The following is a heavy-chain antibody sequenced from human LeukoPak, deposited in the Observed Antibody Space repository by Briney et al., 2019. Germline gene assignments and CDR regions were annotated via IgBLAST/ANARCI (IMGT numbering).Heavy chain of an antibody. CDR2: IRSGGST. Sequence: GGSLRLSCAASGFTVSSSYMTWVRQAPGKGLEWVSVIRSGGSTVYADSAKGRFTISRDNSKNTLYLQLNSLRAEDTAVYYCAREGSGRTAYNDGLDVWAQGTMVTVSS. V-gene: IGHV3-53*01. D-gene: IGHD3-10*01. CDR1: GFTVSSSY. CDR3: AREGSGRTAYNDGLDV. J-gene: IGHJ3*01.